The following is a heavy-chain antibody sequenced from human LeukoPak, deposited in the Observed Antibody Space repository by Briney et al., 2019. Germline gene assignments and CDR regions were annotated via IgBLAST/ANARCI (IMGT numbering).Heavy chain of an antibody. J-gene: IGHJ6*02. Sequence: GGSLRLSCSASGFTFSDSYLTWIRQAPGKGLEWVSYISRGGSTMYYVDSVKGRFIVSRDNAKNSLYLQMSNLRAEDTAVYFCARGGGLDVWGQGATVTVSS. V-gene: IGHV3-11*01. D-gene: IGHD3-16*01. CDR1: GFTFSDSY. CDR3: ARGGGLDV. CDR2: ISRGGSTM.